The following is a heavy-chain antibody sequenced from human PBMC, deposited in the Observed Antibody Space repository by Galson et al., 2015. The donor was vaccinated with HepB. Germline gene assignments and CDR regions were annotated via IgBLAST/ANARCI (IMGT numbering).Heavy chain of an antibody. J-gene: IGHJ6*02. CDR1: GDSVSSNSAA. D-gene: IGHD3-3*01. V-gene: IGHV6-1*01. Sequence: CAISGDSVSSNSAAWNWIRQSPSRGLEWLGRTYYRSKGYNDYAVSVKSRITINPDTSKNQFSLQLNSVTPEDTAVYYCARAYYDFWSGYYTPGCMDVWGQGTTVTVSS. CDR2: TYYRSKGYN. CDR3: ARAYYDFWSGYYTPGCMDV.